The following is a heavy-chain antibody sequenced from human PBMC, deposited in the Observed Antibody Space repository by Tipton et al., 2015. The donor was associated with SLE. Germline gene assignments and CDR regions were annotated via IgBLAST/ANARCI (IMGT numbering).Heavy chain of an antibody. CDR1: GGSFSGYYW. Sequence: SLRLSCAVYGGSFSGYYWMHWVRQAPGKGLVWVSRINSDGSSTSYADSVKGRFTISRDNSKNTLYLQMNSLRAEDTAVYYCARFMASSGSWENYWGQGTLVTVSS. CDR2: INSDGSST. D-gene: IGHD1-26*01. J-gene: IGHJ4*02. CDR3: ARFMASSGSWENY. V-gene: IGHV3-74*01.